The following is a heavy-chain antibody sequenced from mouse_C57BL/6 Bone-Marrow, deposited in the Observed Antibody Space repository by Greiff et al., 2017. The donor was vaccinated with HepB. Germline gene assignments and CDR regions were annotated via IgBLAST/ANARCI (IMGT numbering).Heavy chain of an antibody. CDR3: ARGYYGSSHYFDY. D-gene: IGHD1-1*01. V-gene: IGHV1-76*01. J-gene: IGHJ2*01. CDR2: IYPGSGNT. CDR1: GYTFTDYY. Sequence: VKLQESGAELVRPGASVKLSCKASGYTFTDYYINWVKQRPGQGLEWIARIYPGSGNTYYNEKFKGKATLTAEKSSSTAYMQLSSLTSEDSAVYFCARGYYGSSHYFDYWGQGTTLTVSS.